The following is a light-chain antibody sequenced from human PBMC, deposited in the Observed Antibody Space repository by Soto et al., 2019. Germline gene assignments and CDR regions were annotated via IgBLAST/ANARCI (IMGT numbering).Light chain of an antibody. V-gene: IGLV3-1*01. CDR2: QDT. J-gene: IGLJ2*01. CDR3: QTWDSSTVV. CDR1: KLGHKY. Sequence: SYELTQPPSVSVSPGQTASITCSGDKLGHKYVCWYQQKPGQSPVLVIYQDTKRPSGMPERFSGSNSGNTATLTIRGTEAMDEADYYCQTWDSSTVVFGGGTQLTVL.